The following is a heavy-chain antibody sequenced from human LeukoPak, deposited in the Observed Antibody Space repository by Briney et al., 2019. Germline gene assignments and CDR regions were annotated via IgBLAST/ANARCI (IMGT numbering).Heavy chain of an antibody. CDR2: ISYDGSNK. Sequence: GGSLRLSCAASGFTFSSYAMHWVRQAPGKGLEWVAVISYDGSNKYYADSVKGRFTISRDNSKNTLYLQMNSLRAEDTAVYYCARGGITMIVDYWGQGTLVTVSS. D-gene: IGHD3-22*01. CDR3: ARGGITMIVDY. J-gene: IGHJ4*02. V-gene: IGHV3-30-3*01. CDR1: GFTFSSYA.